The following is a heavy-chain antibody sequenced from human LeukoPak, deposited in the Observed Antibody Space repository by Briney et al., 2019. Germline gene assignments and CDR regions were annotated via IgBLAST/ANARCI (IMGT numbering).Heavy chain of an antibody. D-gene: IGHD3-3*01. CDR1: GFTFRTYW. J-gene: IGHJ4*02. V-gene: IGHV3-7*03. CDR2: IKQDGSVK. CDR3: ARDQYDSWSRRGNFDS. Sequence: PGGSLRLSCAASGFTFRTYWMSWVRQAPGKGLEWVANIKQDGSVKNYVGSVKGRFTISRDNTKNSLYLQMNSLRAEDTAVFYCARDQYDSWSRRGNFDSWGQGTLVIVSS.